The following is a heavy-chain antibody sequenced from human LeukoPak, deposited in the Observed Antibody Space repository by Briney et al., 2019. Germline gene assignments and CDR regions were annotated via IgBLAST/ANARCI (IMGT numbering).Heavy chain of an antibody. D-gene: IGHD3-16*01. CDR1: GYTFTSYG. J-gene: IGHJ4*02. CDR2: ISAYNGNT. V-gene: IGHV1-18*01. CDR3: ARDNDSRDPPHFGY. Sequence: ASVKVSCKASGYTFTSYGISWVRQAPGQGLEWMGWISAYNGNTNYAQKLQGRVTMTTDTSTRTAYMELSSLRSEDTAVYYCARDNDSRDPPHFGYWGQGTLVTVSS.